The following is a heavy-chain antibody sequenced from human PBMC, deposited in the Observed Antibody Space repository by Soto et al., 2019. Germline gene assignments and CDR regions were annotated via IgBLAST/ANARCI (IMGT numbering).Heavy chain of an antibody. CDR3: ARSQGSSTSLEIYYYYYYGMDV. V-gene: IGHV1-69*01. CDR1: GGTVSSYA. CDR2: IIPISGTA. J-gene: IGHJ6*02. D-gene: IGHD2-2*01. Sequence: QVQLVQSGTEVKKPGSSVKVSCKASGGTVSSYAISWVRQAPGQGLEWMGGIIPISGTANYAQKFQGRVTSTADESTSTAYMELSSMRSEDTAVYYCARSQGSSTSLEIYYYYYYGMDVWGQGTTVTVSS.